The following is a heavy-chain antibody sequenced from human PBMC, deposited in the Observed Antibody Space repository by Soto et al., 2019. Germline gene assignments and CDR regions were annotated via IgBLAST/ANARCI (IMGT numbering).Heavy chain of an antibody. CDR1: GGSISSYY. D-gene: IGHD3-10*01. Sequence: QVQLQESGPGLVKPSETLSLTCTVSGGSISSYYWSWIRQPPGKGLEWIGYIYYSGSTNYNPSLKSRVTISVDTSKNQFSLKLSSVTAADTAVYYCARYGSGSYGYYYYYMDVWGKGTTVTVSS. CDR2: IYYSGST. V-gene: IGHV4-59*01. CDR3: ARYGSGSYGYYYYYMDV. J-gene: IGHJ6*03.